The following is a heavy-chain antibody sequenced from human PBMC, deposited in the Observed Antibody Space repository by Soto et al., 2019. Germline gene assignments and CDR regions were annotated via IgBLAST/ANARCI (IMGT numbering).Heavy chain of an antibody. Sequence: ASVKVSCKASGYTSTNYYMHWVRQAPGQGLEWMGAINPSGGSTSYTQKFQGRITVTWDTSTSTVSLELNSLTSEDTAVYYCARDRGPGSSSADSSGWYGWYFDLWGRGTLVTVSS. D-gene: IGHD6-19*01. CDR2: INPSGGST. V-gene: IGHV1-46*01. CDR3: ARDRGPGSSSADSSGWYGWYFDL. CDR1: GYTSTNYY. J-gene: IGHJ2*01.